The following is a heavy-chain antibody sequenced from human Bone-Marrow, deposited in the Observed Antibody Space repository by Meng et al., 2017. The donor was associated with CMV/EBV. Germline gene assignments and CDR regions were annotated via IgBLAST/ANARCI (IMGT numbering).Heavy chain of an antibody. V-gene: IGHV1-24*01. CDR2: FDPEDGET. D-gene: IGHD3-9*01. CDR1: GYTLTELS. CDR3: ATSYDILTGYPEYFQH. J-gene: IGHJ1*01. Sequence: QVQLVQSGAEVKKPGASVKVSCKVSGYTLTELSMHWVRQAPGKGLEWMGGFDPEDGETIHAQKFQGRVTMTEDTSTDTAYMELSSLRSEDTAVYYCATSYDILTGYPEYFQHWGQGTLVTVSS.